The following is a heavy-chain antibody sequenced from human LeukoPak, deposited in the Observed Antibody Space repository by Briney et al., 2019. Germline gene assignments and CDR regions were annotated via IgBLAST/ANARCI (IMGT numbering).Heavy chain of an antibody. Sequence: SETLSVTCTVSGYSISSGYYWGWIRQPPGKGLEWIGSIYHSGSTYYNPSLKSRVTISVDTSKNQFSLKLSSVTAADTAVYYCARTTTVTTLGWFDPWGQGTLVTVSS. D-gene: IGHD4-17*01. CDR2: IYHSGST. CDR3: ARTTTVTTLGWFDP. CDR1: GYSISSGYY. J-gene: IGHJ5*02. V-gene: IGHV4-38-2*02.